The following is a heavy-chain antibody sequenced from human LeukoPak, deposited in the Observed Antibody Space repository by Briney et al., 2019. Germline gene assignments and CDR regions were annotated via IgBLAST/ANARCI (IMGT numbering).Heavy chain of an antibody. J-gene: IGHJ4*02. Sequence: SETLSLTCTVSGGSISSHYWSRIRQPPGKGLEWIGCIYYSGNTNCNPSLESRVTISVDTSKNQFSLKLSSVTAADTAVYYCARHQLRGFLDDNWGQGTLVTVSS. CDR1: GGSISSHY. V-gene: IGHV4-59*08. CDR3: ARHQLRGFLDDN. D-gene: IGHD3-10*01. CDR2: IYYSGNT.